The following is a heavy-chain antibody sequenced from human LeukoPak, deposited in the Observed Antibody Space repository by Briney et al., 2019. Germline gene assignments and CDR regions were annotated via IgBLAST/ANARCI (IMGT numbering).Heavy chain of an antibody. V-gene: IGHV4-34*01. D-gene: IGHD4-11*01. J-gene: IGHJ5*02. CDR2: INHSGST. CDR1: GGSFSGYY. CDR3: ARGYSNYAP. Sequence: SETLSLTCDVYGGSFSGYYWSWIRQPPGKGLEWIGEINHSGSTNYNPSLKSRVTISVDTSKNQFSLKLSSVTAADTAVYYCARGYSNYAPWGQGTLVTVSS.